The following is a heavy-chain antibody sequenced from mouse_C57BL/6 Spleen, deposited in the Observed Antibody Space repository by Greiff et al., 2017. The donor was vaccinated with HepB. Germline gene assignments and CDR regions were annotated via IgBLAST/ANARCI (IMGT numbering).Heavy chain of an antibody. CDR2: INYDGSST. CDR3: ARDRGRNIPPAYGYGVFDV. D-gene: IGHD2-2*01. CDR1: GFTFSDYY. J-gene: IGHJ1*03. V-gene: IGHV5-16*01. Sequence: EVKVVESEGGLVQPGSSMKLSCTASGFTFSDYYMAWVRQVPEKGLEWVANINYDGSSTYYLDSLKSRFIISRDNAKNILYLQMSSLKSEDTATYYCARDRGRNIPPAYGYGVFDVWGTGTTVTVSS.